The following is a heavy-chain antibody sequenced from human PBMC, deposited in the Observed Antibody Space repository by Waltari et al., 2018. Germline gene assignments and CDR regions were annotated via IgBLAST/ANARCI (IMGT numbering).Heavy chain of an antibody. D-gene: IGHD3-10*01. Sequence: QVQLQESGPGLVKPSETLSLTCTVSGGSISSSYWSCIRQPPGTGMVAIGYIYYSGSTNYNPSLKSRVTISVDTSKNQFSLKLSSVTAADTAVYYCARLYYYGSGSYFKWSNYYYGMDVWGQGTTVTVSS. CDR3: ARLYYYGSGSYFKWSNYYYGMDV. V-gene: IGHV4-59*08. CDR1: GGSISSSY. CDR2: IYYSGST. J-gene: IGHJ6*02.